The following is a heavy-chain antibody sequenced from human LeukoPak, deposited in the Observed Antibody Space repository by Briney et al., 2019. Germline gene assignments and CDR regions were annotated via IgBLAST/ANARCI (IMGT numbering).Heavy chain of an antibody. CDR3: AKDLMGYCSSTSCYS. J-gene: IGHJ4*02. CDR2: IKQDGSNK. Sequence: GGSLRLSCAASGFTFSNYWMTWVRQAPGKGLEWVANIKQDGSNKYYADSVKGRFTISRDNSKNTPYLQMNSLRAEDTAVYYCAKDLMGYCSSTSCYSWGQGTLVTVSS. D-gene: IGHD2-2*02. CDR1: GFTFSNYW. V-gene: IGHV3-7*01.